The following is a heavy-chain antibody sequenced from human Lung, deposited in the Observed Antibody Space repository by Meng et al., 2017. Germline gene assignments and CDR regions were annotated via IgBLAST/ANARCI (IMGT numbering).Heavy chain of an antibody. Sequence: QVHLQQSGPGLVKPSQTLPPNCAISGDSVSTNSAAWNWIRQSTSRGLEWLGRTYYRSKWYNGYAVSVRSRITINPDTSKNQFSLQLNSVTPEDTAVYYCARSQQWLDSWGQGTLVTVSS. CDR1: GDSVSTNSAA. CDR3: ARSQQWLDS. D-gene: IGHD6-19*01. CDR2: TYYRSKWYN. J-gene: IGHJ4*02. V-gene: IGHV6-1*01.